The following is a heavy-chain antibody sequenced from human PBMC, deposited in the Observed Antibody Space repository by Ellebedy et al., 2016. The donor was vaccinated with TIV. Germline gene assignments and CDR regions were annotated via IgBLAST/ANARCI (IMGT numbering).Heavy chain of an antibody. CDR2: ISWNSATI. CDR3: AKDMGLWQYAFDY. J-gene: IGHJ4*02. D-gene: IGHD5-18*01. V-gene: IGHV3-9*01. Sequence: GGSLRLSCAASGFMFEDYAMHWVRQAPGKGLEWVSCISWNSATIRYADSVKGRFTISRDNAKNSLYLQMNSLRAEDTALYYCAKDMGLWQYAFDYWGQGTLVTVSS. CDR1: GFMFEDYA.